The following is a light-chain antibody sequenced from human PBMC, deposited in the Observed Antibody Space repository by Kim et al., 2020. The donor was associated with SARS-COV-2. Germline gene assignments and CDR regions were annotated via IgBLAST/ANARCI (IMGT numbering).Light chain of an antibody. V-gene: IGKV3-15*01. J-gene: IGKJ2*01. CDR2: GAS. CDR3: HQYNDWPPGDT. Sequence: EIVMTQSPATLSVSPGERATLSCRASQNVGNYLAWYQQKPGQAPRLLIYGASTRATGIPARFSGSGSGTEFILTISSLQSEDFALYYCHQYNDWPPGDTFGQGTKLE. CDR1: QNVGNY.